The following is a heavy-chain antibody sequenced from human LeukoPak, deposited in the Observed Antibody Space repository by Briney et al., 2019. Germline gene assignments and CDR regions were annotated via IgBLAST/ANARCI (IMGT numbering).Heavy chain of an antibody. CDR1: GYTFTNYG. D-gene: IGHD1-26*01. CDR2: ISAYNGNT. J-gene: IGHJ5*01. CDR3: ARDHRWENWFDS. V-gene: IGHV1-18*01. Sequence: ASVKVSCKASGYTFTNYGISWVRQAPGQGLEWMGWISAYNGNTNYAQKLQGRVTMTTDTSTSTTYMELRSLRSDDTAVYYCARDHRWENWFDSWGQGTLVTVSS.